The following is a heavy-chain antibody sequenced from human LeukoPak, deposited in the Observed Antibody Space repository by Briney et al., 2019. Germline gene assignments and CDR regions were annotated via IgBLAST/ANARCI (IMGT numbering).Heavy chain of an antibody. CDR1: GYTFIDYY. Sequence: ASVKVSCNASGYTFIDYYIHWVRHAPGQGLERMGWINPNSGGTNYAQKCQGRVTMTRDTSINTTYMALSRLTPEDSAVYFCATEASGLNWFDPWGEGTLVTVSS. V-gene: IGHV1-2*02. D-gene: IGHD3-3*01. CDR2: INPNSGGT. CDR3: ATEASGLNWFDP. J-gene: IGHJ5*02.